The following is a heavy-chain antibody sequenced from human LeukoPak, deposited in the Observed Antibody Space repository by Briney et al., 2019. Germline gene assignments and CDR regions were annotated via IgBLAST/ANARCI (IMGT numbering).Heavy chain of an antibody. J-gene: IGHJ4*02. CDR2: IYTSVST. CDR1: GGSISSYY. V-gene: IGHV4-4*09. CDR3: ARSDAGYSGYDFPFDY. D-gene: IGHD5-12*01. Sequence: KASETLSLTCTVSGGSISSYYWSWIRQPPGKGLEWIGYIYTSVSTNYNPSLKSRVTISVDMSKNQFSLKLSSVTAADTAVYYCARSDAGYSGYDFPFDYWGQGTLVTVSS.